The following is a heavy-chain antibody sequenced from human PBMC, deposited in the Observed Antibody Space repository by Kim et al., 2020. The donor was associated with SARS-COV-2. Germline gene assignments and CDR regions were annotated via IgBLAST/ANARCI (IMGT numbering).Heavy chain of an antibody. CDR1: GGSISSGGYY. V-gene: IGHV4-31*03. CDR2: IYYSGST. CDR3: ARDKQQLVQRYFDY. J-gene: IGHJ4*02. D-gene: IGHD6-13*01. Sequence: SETLSLTCTVSGGSISSGGYYWSWIRQHPGKGLEWIGYIYYSGSTYYNPSLKSRVTISVDTSKNQFSLKLSSVTAADTAVYYCARDKQQLVQRYFDYWGQGTLVTVSS.